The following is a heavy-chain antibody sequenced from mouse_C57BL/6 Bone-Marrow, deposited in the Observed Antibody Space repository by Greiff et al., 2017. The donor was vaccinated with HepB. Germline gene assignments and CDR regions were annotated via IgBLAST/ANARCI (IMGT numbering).Heavy chain of an antibody. CDR3: TRARITTVVATNAMEY. Sequence: EVKVVESGEGLVKPGGSLKLSCAASGFTFSSYAMSWVRQTPEKRLEWVAYISSGGDYIYYADTVTGRFTISRDNARNTLYLQMSSLKSEDTAMYYCTRARITTVVATNAMEYWGQGTSVTVSS. V-gene: IGHV5-9-1*02. CDR2: ISSGGDYI. CDR1: GFTFSSYA. J-gene: IGHJ4*01. D-gene: IGHD1-1*01.